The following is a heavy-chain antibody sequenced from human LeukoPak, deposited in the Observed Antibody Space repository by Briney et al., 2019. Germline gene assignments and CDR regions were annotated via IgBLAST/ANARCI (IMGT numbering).Heavy chain of an antibody. CDR3: ARAKGDY. V-gene: IGHV4-34*01. Sequence: PSETLSLTCAVYGGSFSGYYWSWIRQPPGKGLEWIGEVNDSGSTKYNLSLKSRVTISLGTSKNQFSLNLRSVTAADTAVYYCARAKGDYWGQGILVTVSS. J-gene: IGHJ4*02. CDR1: GGSFSGYY. CDR2: VNDSGST.